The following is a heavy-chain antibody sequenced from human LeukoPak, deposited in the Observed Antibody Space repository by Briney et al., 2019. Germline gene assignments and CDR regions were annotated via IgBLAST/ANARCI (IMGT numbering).Heavy chain of an antibody. CDR3: ARDFGGYCSSSSCYLGFLDY. V-gene: IGHV3-21*03. Sequence: GGPRRLPWAASGFPFNSYTMNWAPQAPGRGREWVSSIISSSSFIYYADSVKGRFTISRDNAKNSLYLQMNSLRAEDTAVYYCARDFGGYCSSSSCYLGFLDYWGQGTLVTVSS. CDR2: IISSSSFI. CDR1: GFPFNSYT. D-gene: IGHD2-2*01. J-gene: IGHJ4*02.